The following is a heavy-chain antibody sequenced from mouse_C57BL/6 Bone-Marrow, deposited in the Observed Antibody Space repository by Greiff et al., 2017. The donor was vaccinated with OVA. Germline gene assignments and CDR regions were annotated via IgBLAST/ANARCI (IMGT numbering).Heavy chain of an antibody. D-gene: IGHD2-14*01. CDR1: GFTFSSYA. CDR3: TRGRSTSYFDY. CDR2: ISSGGDYI. J-gene: IGHJ2*01. Sequence: EVKVEESGEGLVKPGGSLKLSCAASGFTFSSYAMSWVRQTPEKRLEWVAYISSGGDYIYYADTVKGRFTISRDNARNTLYLQMSSLKSEDTAMYYCTRGRSTSYFDYWGQGTTLTVSS. V-gene: IGHV5-9-1*02.